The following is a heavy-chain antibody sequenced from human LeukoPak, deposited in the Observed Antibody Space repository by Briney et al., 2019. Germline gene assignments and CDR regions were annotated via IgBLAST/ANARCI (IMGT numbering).Heavy chain of an antibody. J-gene: IGHJ6*04. V-gene: IGHV1-69*06. D-gene: IGHD2-2*01. Sequence: ASVKVSCKASGGTFSSYAISWVRQAPGQGLEWMGGIIPIFGTANYAQKFLGRVTITADKSTSTAYMELSSLRSEDTAVYYCARAAGPRYCSSTSCRNDYYYGMDVWGKGTTVTVSS. CDR1: GGTFSSYA. CDR3: ARAAGPRYCSSTSCRNDYYYGMDV. CDR2: IIPIFGTA.